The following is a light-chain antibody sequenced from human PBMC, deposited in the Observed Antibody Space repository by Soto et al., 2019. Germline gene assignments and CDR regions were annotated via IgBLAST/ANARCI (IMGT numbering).Light chain of an antibody. CDR1: SSDVGGYNS. J-gene: IGLJ1*01. Sequence: QSALTQPASVSGSPGQSITISCTGTSSDVGGYNSVSWYQHHPGQAPKLILYDVGDRASGVSYRFSVSKSGNTASLTISGLQAADEADDFCSSYTSSMTNVFGSGTKVTVL. CDR2: DVG. CDR3: SSYTSSMTNV. V-gene: IGLV2-14*03.